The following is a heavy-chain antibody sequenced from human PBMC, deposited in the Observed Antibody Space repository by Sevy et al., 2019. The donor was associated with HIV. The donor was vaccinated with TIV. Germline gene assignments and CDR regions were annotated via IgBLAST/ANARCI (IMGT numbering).Heavy chain of an antibody. Sequence: GVSLRLSCAASGFTFGNYWMHWVRQAPGKGLVWISRINNDGSNTNYADSVKGRFTTSRDNAKNTLYLQMNSLRAEDTAVYYCGREMISMVPGVPDAFDIWGQGTMVTVSS. CDR1: GFTFGNYW. CDR2: INNDGSNT. D-gene: IGHD3-10*01. J-gene: IGHJ3*02. V-gene: IGHV3-74*01. CDR3: GREMISMVPGVPDAFDI.